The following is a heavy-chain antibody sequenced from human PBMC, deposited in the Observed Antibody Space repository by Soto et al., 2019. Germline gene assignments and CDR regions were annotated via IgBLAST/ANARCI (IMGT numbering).Heavy chain of an antibody. CDR3: ARDRGGADAFDI. D-gene: IGHD3-10*01. Sequence: QVQLVQSGAEVKKPGSSVKVSCKASGGTFSSYTISWVRQAPGQGLEWMGRIIPILGIANYAQKFQGRVTITADKSTSTAYMELSSLRCEDTAVYYCARDRGGADAFDIWGQGTMVTVSS. J-gene: IGHJ3*02. V-gene: IGHV1-69*08. CDR2: IIPILGIA. CDR1: GGTFSSYT.